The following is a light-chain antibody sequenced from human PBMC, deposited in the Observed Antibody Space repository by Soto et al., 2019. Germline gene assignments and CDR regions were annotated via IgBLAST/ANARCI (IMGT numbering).Light chain of an antibody. Sequence: QSVLPQPPSVSGAPGQRVAISCTGSSPNIGAGYDVHWYQQLPGTAPKLLIYGNSNRPSGVPDRFSGSKSGTSASLAITGLQAEDEADYYCQSYDSSLSGFYVFGTGTKVTVL. CDR1: SPNIGAGYD. V-gene: IGLV1-40*01. J-gene: IGLJ1*01. CDR3: QSYDSSLSGFYV. CDR2: GNS.